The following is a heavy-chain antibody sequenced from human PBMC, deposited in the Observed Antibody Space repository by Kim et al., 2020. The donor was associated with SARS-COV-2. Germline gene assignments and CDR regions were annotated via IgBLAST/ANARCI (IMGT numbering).Heavy chain of an antibody. Sequence: ASVKVSCKASGYTFTSYYMHWVRQAPGQGLEWMGIINPSGGSTSYAQKFQGRITMTRDTSTSTVYMELSSLRSEDTAVYYCARIARYFDGYTRGIDYWGQGTLVTVSS. CDR2: INPSGGST. CDR1: GYTFTSYY. J-gene: IGHJ4*02. CDR3: ARIARYFDGYTRGIDY. V-gene: IGHV1-46*01. D-gene: IGHD3-9*01.